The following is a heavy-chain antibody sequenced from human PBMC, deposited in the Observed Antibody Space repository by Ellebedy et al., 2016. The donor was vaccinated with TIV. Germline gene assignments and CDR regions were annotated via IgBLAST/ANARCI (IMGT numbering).Heavy chain of an antibody. Sequence: SETLSLXCDVHGGSFSDFYWIWIRQTPGKGLEWIGQIIHSGSADYNPSLRSRVTMSVDRSKNQFSLKLKSVTAADSAVYFCARGLRGSSWNKDILTYYCFGMDVWGQGTTVTVS. V-gene: IGHV4-34*01. J-gene: IGHJ6*02. CDR3: ARGLRGSSWNKDILTYYCFGMDV. CDR1: GGSFSDFY. D-gene: IGHD6-13*01. CDR2: IIHSGSA.